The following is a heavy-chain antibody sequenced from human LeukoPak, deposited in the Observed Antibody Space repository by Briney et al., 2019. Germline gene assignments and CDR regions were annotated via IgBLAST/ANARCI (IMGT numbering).Heavy chain of an antibody. CDR2: IYHSGII. Sequence: SETLSLTCAVSGYSISSGYYWGWIRQPPGKVLEWIGSIYHSGIIYYNPSLKSRVTISVDTSKNQFYLRVSSVTAADTAVYYCARDSRSANDYWGQGTLVIVS. J-gene: IGHJ4*02. D-gene: IGHD6-19*01. V-gene: IGHV4-38-2*02. CDR3: ARDSRSANDY. CDR1: GYSISSGYY.